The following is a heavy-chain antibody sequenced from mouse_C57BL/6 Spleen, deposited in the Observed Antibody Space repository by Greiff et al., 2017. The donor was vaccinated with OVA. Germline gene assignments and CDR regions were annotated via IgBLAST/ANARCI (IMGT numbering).Heavy chain of an antibody. J-gene: IGHJ4*01. CDR2: ISSGSSTI. CDR3: ARKAYYTNPGHAMDY. CDR1: GFTFSDYG. V-gene: IGHV5-17*01. Sequence: EVKVVESGGGLVKPGGSLKLSCAASGFTFSDYGMHWVRQAPEKGLEWVAYISSGSSTIYYADTVKGRFTISRDNAKNTLFLQMTSLRSEDTAMYYCARKAYYTNPGHAMDYWGQGTSVTVSS. D-gene: IGHD2-5*01.